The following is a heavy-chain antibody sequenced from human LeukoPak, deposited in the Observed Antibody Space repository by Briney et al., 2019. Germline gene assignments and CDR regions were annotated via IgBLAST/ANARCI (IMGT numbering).Heavy chain of an antibody. D-gene: IGHD3-22*01. J-gene: IGHJ3*02. CDR1: GFTFSSYG. V-gene: IGHV3-9*01. Sequence: GGSLRLSCAASGFTFSSYGMSWVRQAPGKGLEWVSGTSWNSGSIGYADSVKGRFTISRDNAKNSLYLQMNSLRAEDTALYYCAKENYYDSSGYAFDIWGQGTMVTVSS. CDR3: AKENYYDSSGYAFDI. CDR2: TSWNSGSI.